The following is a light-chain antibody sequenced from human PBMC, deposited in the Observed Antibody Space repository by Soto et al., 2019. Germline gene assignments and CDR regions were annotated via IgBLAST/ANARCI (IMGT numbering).Light chain of an antibody. J-gene: IGKJ4*01. CDR3: QQYKDWSPLT. Sequence: EIVMTQSPVTLSASPGERVTLSCRASQSVNINLAWYQQRPGQAPRALIYGASNRASGIPDRFSGSGSGTDFTLTISSLEPDDFALYYCQQYKDWSPLTFGGGTRVEIK. V-gene: IGKV3D-15*01. CDR1: QSVNIN. CDR2: GAS.